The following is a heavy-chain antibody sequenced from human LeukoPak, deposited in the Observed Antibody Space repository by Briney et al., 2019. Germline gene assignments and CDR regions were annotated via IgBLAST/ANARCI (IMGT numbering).Heavy chain of an antibody. J-gene: IGHJ6*03. CDR2: INPNSGGT. CDR1: EYTFTGYY. Sequence: ASVKVSCKASEYTFTGYYMHWVRQAPEQGLEWMGWINPNSGGTNYAQKFQGRVTMTRDTSISTAYMELSRLRSDDTAVYYCARDQSSSPYSYYYYYYMDVWGKGTTVTVSS. D-gene: IGHD6-6*01. V-gene: IGHV1-2*02. CDR3: ARDQSSSPYSYYYYYYMDV.